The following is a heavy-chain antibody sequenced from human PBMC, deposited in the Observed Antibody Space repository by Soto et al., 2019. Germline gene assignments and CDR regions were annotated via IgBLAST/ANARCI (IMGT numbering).Heavy chain of an antibody. CDR2: ISSSSSYT. V-gene: IGHV3-11*05. Sequence: GGSLRLSCAASGFTFSDYYMSWIRQAPGKGLEWVSYISSSSSYTNYADSVKGRFTISRDNAKNSLYLQMNSLRAEDTAVEYCSGADTAITLDVWGQGTLVTVAS. D-gene: IGHD5-18*01. J-gene: IGHJ4*02. CDR1: GFTFSDYY. CDR3: SGADTAITLDV.